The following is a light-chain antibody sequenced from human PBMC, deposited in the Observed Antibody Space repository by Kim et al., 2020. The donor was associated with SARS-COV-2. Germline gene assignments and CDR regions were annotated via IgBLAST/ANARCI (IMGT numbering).Light chain of an antibody. J-gene: IGLJ3*02. Sequence: ALGQTVSIISHGDSLRSYYATCYQQKPAQAPVVVIYGKNNRPSGIPDRFSGSSSGNTASLSITGAQAADDADYYCNSRHSSGNHWVFGGGTQLTVL. CDR3: NSRHSSGNHWV. CDR2: GKN. CDR1: SLRSYY. V-gene: IGLV3-19*01.